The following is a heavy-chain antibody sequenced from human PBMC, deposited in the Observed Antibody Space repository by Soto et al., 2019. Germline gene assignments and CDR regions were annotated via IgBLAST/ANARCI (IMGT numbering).Heavy chain of an antibody. Sequence: QVQLVQSGAEVKKPGSSVKVSCKASGGTFSSYAISWVRQAPGQGLEWMGGIIPIFGTANYAQKFQGRVTITADESTSTAYMERSSVGSEDTAVYYCARDGYYQIKKGGGATPGGKYYFDYWGQGTLVTVSS. CDR3: ARDGYYQIKKGGGATPGGKYYFDY. CDR2: IIPIFGTA. J-gene: IGHJ4*02. CDR1: GGTFSSYA. D-gene: IGHD2-2*01. V-gene: IGHV1-69*01.